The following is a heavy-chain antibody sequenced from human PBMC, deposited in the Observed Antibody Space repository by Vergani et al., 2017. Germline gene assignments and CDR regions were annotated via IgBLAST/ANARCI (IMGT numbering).Heavy chain of an antibody. CDR3: ARHLRGYSYGVFDY. CDR1: GGSISSGDYY. D-gene: IGHD5-18*01. CDR2: IHYSGST. Sequence: QVQLQESGPGLVKPSQTLSLTCIVSGGSISSGDYYWSWIRQPPGKGLEWIGYIHYSGSTNYSPSLKSRVVISIDTSKNHFSLRLSSVTAADTAVYYCARHLRGYSYGVFDYWGQGREVTVSS. J-gene: IGHJ4*02. V-gene: IGHV4-30-4*08.